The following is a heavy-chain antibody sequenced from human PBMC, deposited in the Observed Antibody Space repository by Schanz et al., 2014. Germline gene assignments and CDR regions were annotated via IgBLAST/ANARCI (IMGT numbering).Heavy chain of an antibody. CDR2: GSRSTPDI. V-gene: IGHV3-48*01. CDR1: GFTFSSYS. Sequence: EVQLVESGGGLVQPGGSLRLSCTASGFTFSSYSMNWVRQAPGKGLEWVSYGSRSTPDIYYADSVKGRFTMSRDNAKNAVCLQMNSLRAEDSAAYYCVRDSFFAFDYWGQGTLVTVSS. J-gene: IGHJ4*02. D-gene: IGHD3-3*01. CDR3: VRDSFFAFDY.